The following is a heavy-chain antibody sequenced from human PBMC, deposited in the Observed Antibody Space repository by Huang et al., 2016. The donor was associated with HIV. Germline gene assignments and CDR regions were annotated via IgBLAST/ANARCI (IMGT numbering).Heavy chain of an antibody. CDR1: GGSINTGRDY. V-gene: IGHV4-39*01. CDR2: LYDTEKK. J-gene: IGHJ2*01. Sequence: QMRFQESGPGLVKPSGTLSLTCNVSGGSINTGRDYWGWIRQPPGKGLEWVGSLYDTEKKPYDPSLKVRLTMSADTAKYQFSLNLGSVAAAYTARYYCARKHDFWRGRMFAISYFDVWGRGTLVTVAS. D-gene: IGHD3-3*01. CDR3: ARKHDFWRGRMFAISYFDV.